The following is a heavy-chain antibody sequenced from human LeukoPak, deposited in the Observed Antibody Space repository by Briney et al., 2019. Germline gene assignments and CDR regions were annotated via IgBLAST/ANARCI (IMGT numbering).Heavy chain of an antibody. D-gene: IGHD2-21*01. Sequence: SETLSLTCTVSGGSLSSYYWSWIRQPAGKGLEWIGRIYTSGSTNYNPSLMSRVTMSVDTSKNQFSLKLSSVPVADTAVYYCAREVVVRDYYYYMDVWGKGTTVTVSS. CDR1: GGSLSSYY. J-gene: IGHJ6*03. CDR2: IYTSGST. CDR3: AREVVVRDYYYYMDV. V-gene: IGHV4-4*07.